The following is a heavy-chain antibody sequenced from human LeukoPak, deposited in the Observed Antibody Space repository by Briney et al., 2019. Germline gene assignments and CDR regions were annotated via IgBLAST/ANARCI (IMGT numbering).Heavy chain of an antibody. J-gene: IGHJ4*02. V-gene: IGHV3-30*02. Sequence: GGSLRLSCAASGFTFSSYGMHWVRQAPGKGLEWVAFIRYDGSNKYYVDSVKGRFTISRDNAKNSLYLQMNSLRAEDTAVYYCARGVDYWGQGTLVTVSS. CDR3: ARGVDY. CDR2: IRYDGSNK. CDR1: GFTFSSYG.